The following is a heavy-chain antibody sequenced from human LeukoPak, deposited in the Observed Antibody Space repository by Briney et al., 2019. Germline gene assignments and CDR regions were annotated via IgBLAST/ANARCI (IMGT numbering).Heavy chain of an antibody. V-gene: IGHV3-9*01. CDR1: GFTFSNAW. J-gene: IGHJ4*02. Sequence: GGSLRLSCAASGFTFSNAWMSWVRQAPGKGLEWVSGISWNSGSIGYADSVKGRFTISRDNAKNSLYLQMNSLRAEDTALYYCAKTGDYGDYYFDYWGQGTLVTVSS. CDR2: ISWNSGSI. D-gene: IGHD4-17*01. CDR3: AKTGDYGDYYFDY.